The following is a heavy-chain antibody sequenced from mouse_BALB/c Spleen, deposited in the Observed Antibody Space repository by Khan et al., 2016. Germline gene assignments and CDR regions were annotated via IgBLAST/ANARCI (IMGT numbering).Heavy chain of an antibody. J-gene: IGHJ3*01. D-gene: IGHD1-2*01. CDR1: GFNIKDNY. Sequence: VQLQQSGAELVKSGASVKLSCTASGFNIKDNYMNWMKQRPEQGLEWIGKIDPANGNTKYDPKFPDKATLTADTSSNTAYLQLSSLTSEDTAVYSCASSKSASWLDYWGQGTLFTVSA. CDR2: IDPANGNT. CDR3: ASSKSASWLDY. V-gene: IGHV14-3*02.